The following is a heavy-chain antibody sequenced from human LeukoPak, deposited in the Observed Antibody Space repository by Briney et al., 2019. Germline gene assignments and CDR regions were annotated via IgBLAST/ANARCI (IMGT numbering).Heavy chain of an antibody. CDR2: ISGRGGST. CDR3: AKGRGAAGREYLDY. D-gene: IGHD6-13*01. CDR1: GFTFSSYA. V-gene: IGHV3-23*01. J-gene: IGHJ4*02. Sequence: GGSLRLSCAASGFTFSSYAMSWVRQAPGKGLEWVSAISGRGGSTYYAAPVKGRFTISRDNSKNTLYLRMNSLRAEDTAIYYCAKGRGAAGREYLDYWGQGTLVTVSS.